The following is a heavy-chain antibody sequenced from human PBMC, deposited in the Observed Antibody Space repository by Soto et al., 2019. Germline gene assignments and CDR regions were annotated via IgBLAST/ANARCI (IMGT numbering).Heavy chain of an antibody. J-gene: IGHJ6*02. Sequence: ASVKVSCKASGYTFTSYYMHWVRQAPGQGLEWMGWINPNSGGTNYAQKFQGWVTMTRDTSISTAYMELSRLRSDDTAVYYCASTFRCLTSDYGMDVWGQGTTVTVSS. CDR2: INPNSGGT. CDR3: ASTFRCLTSDYGMDV. D-gene: IGHD3-9*01. CDR1: GYTFTSYY. V-gene: IGHV1-2*04.